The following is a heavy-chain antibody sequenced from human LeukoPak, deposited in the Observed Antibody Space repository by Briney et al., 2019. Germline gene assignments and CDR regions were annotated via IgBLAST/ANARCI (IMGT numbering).Heavy chain of an antibody. CDR3: AKVIAGAVAFDY. V-gene: IGHV1-2*02. CDR2: INPSSGGT. CDR1: GYTFTGYF. J-gene: IGHJ4*02. Sequence: ASVRVSCKASGYTFTGYFMHWVRQAPGQGLEWMGWINPSSGGTHYAQNFHGRVTMTRDTSISTAYLELGRLISDDTAVYYCAKVIAGAVAFDYWGQGTLVTVSS. D-gene: IGHD6-19*01.